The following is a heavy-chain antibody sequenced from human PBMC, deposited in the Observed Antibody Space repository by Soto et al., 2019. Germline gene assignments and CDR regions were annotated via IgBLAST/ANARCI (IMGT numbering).Heavy chain of an antibody. V-gene: IGHV1-46*01. CDR2: INPSGGST. D-gene: IGHD3-3*01. Sequence: GASVKVSCKASGYTFTSYYMHWVRQAPGQGLEWMGIINPSGGSTSYAQKLQGRVTMTRDTSTSTVYMELSSLRSEDTAVYYCARAYYDLDYYYYGMDVWGQGTTVTVSS. CDR1: GYTFTSYY. CDR3: ARAYYDLDYYYYGMDV. J-gene: IGHJ6*02.